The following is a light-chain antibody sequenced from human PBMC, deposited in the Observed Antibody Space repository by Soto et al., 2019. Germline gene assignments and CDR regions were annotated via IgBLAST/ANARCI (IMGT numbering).Light chain of an antibody. Sequence: VVLTQSPPTLSLSPGESATLSCRASQSVGSNLAWYHQKRGQAPRLLIYDATERATGIPARFTGSRSGSVFTLSISSLEPGDFAVYYCQQRSDRLSFGGGTELAI. CDR1: QSVGSN. CDR3: QQRSDRLS. V-gene: IGKV3-11*01. J-gene: IGKJ4*01. CDR2: DAT.